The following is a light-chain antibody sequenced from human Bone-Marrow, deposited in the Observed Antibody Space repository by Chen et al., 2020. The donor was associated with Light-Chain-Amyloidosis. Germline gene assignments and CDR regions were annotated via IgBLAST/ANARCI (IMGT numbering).Light chain of an antibody. Sequence: EIVWTQSAGTLSLAPGEGANLSCRASQTISSNYLTWYQQKFGQAPRLLIYGSSSRATGIPDRFTGCGSGTDFTLTINRLEPEDFAMYYCQQYGTSPLTFGGGTKVAIK. CDR2: GSS. CDR1: QTISSNY. CDR3: QQYGTSPLT. V-gene: IGKV3-20*01. J-gene: IGKJ4*01.